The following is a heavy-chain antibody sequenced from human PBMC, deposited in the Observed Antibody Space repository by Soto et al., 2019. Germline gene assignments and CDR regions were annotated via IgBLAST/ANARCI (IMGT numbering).Heavy chain of an antibody. V-gene: IGHV1-69*12. J-gene: IGHJ2*01. Sequence: QVQLVQSGAEVKRPGSSVKVSCKASGGTFSTYTINWVRQAPGQGLEWMGGVIPIFATANYAQKFQDRVTIXXDEYTSTAYMELSSRRFEDTAVYYCARETDWYFDLWGRGTLVTVSS. CDR2: VIPIFATA. CDR1: GGTFSTYT. CDR3: ARETDWYFDL.